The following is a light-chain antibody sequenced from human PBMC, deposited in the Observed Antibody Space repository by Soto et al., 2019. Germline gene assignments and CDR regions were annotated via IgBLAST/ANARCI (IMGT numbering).Light chain of an antibody. CDR1: QHIRKH. CDR3: QQLNGFPPWT. CDR2: TAS. J-gene: IGKJ1*01. Sequence: IELPQSPCFLSACVGDEVKFTCRVSQHIRKHIAWYHQKQGNATNLLIYTASTIQSGVPSRFSGGGSGTKFTLTIGSLQPGDCATCNCQQLNGFPPWTFGQGTKVDVK. V-gene: IGKV1-9*01.